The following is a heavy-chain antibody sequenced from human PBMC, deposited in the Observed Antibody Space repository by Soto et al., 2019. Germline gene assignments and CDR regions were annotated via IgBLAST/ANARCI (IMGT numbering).Heavy chain of an antibody. D-gene: IGHD6-19*01. Sequence: GGSLRLSCAASGFTFSSYDMHWVRQATGKGLEWVSAIGTAGDTYYPGSVKGRFTISRENAKNSLYLQMNSLRAGDTAVYYCARGPGVAGFPMSYYMDVWGKGTTVTVSS. CDR3: ARGPGVAGFPMSYYMDV. J-gene: IGHJ6*03. CDR2: IGTAGDT. CDR1: GFTFSSYD. V-gene: IGHV3-13*01.